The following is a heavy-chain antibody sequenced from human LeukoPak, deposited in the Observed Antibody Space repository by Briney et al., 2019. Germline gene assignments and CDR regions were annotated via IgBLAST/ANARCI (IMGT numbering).Heavy chain of an antibody. Sequence: GGSLRLSCAASGFTFSDYYMSWIRQAPGKGLEWVSYISSSGSTRYYADSVQGRFTISRDNAKNSLYLQMSSLRAEDMAVYYCAREGRRTYDDFDFWGQGTLVTVSS. CDR3: AREGRRTYDDFDF. CDR1: GFTFSDYY. CDR2: ISSSGSTR. D-gene: IGHD5-12*01. V-gene: IGHV3-11*04. J-gene: IGHJ4*02.